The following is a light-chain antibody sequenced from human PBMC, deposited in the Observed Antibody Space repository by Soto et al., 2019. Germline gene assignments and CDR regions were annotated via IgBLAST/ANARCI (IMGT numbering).Light chain of an antibody. J-gene: IGKJ1*01. Sequence: EIVLTQSPGTLSLSPGERTTLSCRASQSITGSYLAWYQQKPRRTPRLLIHDISRRATGTPDRCSGSGSGTDFTLTISRLEPEDFAVYYCQQYGNSPWAFGQGTKVDI. V-gene: IGKV3-20*01. CDR1: QSITGSY. CDR3: QQYGNSPWA. CDR2: DIS.